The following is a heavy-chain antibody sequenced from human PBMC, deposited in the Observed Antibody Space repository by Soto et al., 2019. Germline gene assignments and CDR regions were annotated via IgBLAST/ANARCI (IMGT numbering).Heavy chain of an antibody. CDR3: ARESHYAFDI. CDR2: INPTGGST. CDR1: RYAFT. J-gene: IGHJ3*02. Sequence: QVQLVQSGAEVKKPGASVKVSCEASRYAFTIHCVRQAPGQGLEWMGIINPTGGSTTYAQRFQGRVTMTRNTSTSTFYMELRSLKSEDTSVYYCARESHYAFDIWGQGTVVTVSS. V-gene: IGHV1-46*01.